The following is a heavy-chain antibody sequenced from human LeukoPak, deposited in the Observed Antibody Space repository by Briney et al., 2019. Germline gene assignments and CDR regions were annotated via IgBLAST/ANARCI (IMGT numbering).Heavy chain of an antibody. Sequence: GGPLRLSCAASGFTFSSYEMNWVRQAPGKGLEWVSYISSSGSTIYYADSVKGRFTISRDNSKNTLYLQMNSLRAEDTAVYYCAKDAPQQLVPYYFDYWGQGTLVTVSS. CDR2: ISSSGSTI. CDR3: AKDAPQQLVPYYFDY. V-gene: IGHV3-48*03. CDR1: GFTFSSYE. J-gene: IGHJ4*02. D-gene: IGHD6-13*01.